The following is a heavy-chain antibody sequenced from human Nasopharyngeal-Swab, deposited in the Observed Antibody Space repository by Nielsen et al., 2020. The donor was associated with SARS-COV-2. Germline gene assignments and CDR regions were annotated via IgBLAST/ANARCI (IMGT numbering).Heavy chain of an antibody. Sequence: LRLSCTVSGGSINSGDSCWSWIRQHPGKGLEWIGYISYRGSTYYNPSLKSRVTISVDTSKNQVSLNLSSVTAADTAVYYCARDYRGAGYYYYGMDVWGQGTTVTVSS. J-gene: IGHJ6*02. CDR2: ISYRGST. CDR3: ARDYRGAGYYYYGMDV. CDR1: GGSINSGDSC. V-gene: IGHV4-31*03. D-gene: IGHD1-26*01.